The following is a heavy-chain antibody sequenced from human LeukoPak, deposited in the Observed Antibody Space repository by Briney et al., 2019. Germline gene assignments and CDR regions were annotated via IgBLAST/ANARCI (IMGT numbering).Heavy chain of an antibody. J-gene: IGHJ1*01. V-gene: IGHV1-69*01. CDR3: ARDPSDFRNLIPH. CDR2: IIPIFGTA. D-gene: IGHD1-14*01. CDR1: GGTLSSYA. Sequence: GSSVKVSCTASGGTLSSYAISWVRQAPGQGLEWMGGIIPIFGTAKYAQKFQGRVTITADESTSTAYMELSSLRSEDTAVYYCARDPSDFRNLIPHWGQGTLVTVSS.